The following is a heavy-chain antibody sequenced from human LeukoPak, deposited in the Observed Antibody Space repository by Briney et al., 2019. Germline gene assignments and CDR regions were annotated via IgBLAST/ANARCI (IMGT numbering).Heavy chain of an antibody. V-gene: IGHV3-48*04. CDR1: GFTFSSYS. D-gene: IGHD2-21*01. Sequence: GVLXLSCAASGFTFSSYSMNWVRQAPGKGLEWVSYITTGGSNKYYADSVKGRFTISRDNAKNSLYLQMNSLRAEDTAVYYCARDRGTYCGGDCSQYYFDYWGQGALVTVSS. CDR3: ARDRGTYCGGDCSQYYFDY. J-gene: IGHJ4*02. CDR2: ITTGGSNK.